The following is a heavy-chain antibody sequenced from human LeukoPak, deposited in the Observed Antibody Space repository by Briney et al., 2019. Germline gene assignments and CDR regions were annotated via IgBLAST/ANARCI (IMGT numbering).Heavy chain of an antibody. D-gene: IGHD6-19*01. J-gene: IGHJ4*02. CDR3: ASGEQWLVREAWGYFDY. CDR2: IIPIFGTA. Sequence: SVKVSCKASGYTFTSYDINWVRQATGQGLEWMGGIIPIFGTANYAQKFQGRVTITTDESTSTAYMELSSLRSGDTAVYYCASGEQWLVREAWGYFDYWGQGTLVTVSS. V-gene: IGHV1-69*05. CDR1: GYTFTSYD.